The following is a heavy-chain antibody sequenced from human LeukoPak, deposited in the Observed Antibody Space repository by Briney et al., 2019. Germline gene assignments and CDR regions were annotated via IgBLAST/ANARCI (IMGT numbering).Heavy chain of an antibody. J-gene: IGHJ4*02. D-gene: IGHD6-19*01. CDR3: ARGRYSSGWYYFDY. CDR2: INHSGST. Sequence: PSETLSLTCAVYGGSFSGYYWSWIRQPPGKGLEWIGEINHSGSTNYNPSLKSRVTISVDTSKNQFSLKLSSVTAADTAVYYCARGRYSSGWYYFDYWGQGTLATVSS. CDR1: GGSFSGYY. V-gene: IGHV4-34*01.